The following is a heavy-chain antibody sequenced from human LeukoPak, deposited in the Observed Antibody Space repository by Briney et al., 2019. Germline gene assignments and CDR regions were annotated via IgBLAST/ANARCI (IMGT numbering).Heavy chain of an antibody. CDR1: GGTFSSYA. CDR3: ARETVVPAAIYGKHYMDV. D-gene: IGHD2-2*02. CDR2: IIPIFGTA. V-gene: IGHV1-69*05. J-gene: IGHJ6*03. Sequence: ASVKVSCKASGGTFSSYAISWVRQAPGQGLEWMGGIIPIFGTANYAQKFQGRVTITTDESTSTVYMELSSLRSEDTAVYYCARETVVPAAIYGKHYMDVWGKGTTVTVSS.